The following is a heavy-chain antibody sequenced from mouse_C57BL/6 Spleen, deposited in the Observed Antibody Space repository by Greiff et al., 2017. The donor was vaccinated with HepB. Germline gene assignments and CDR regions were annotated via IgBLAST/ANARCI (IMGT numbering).Heavy chain of an antibody. V-gene: IGHV1-61*01. CDR1: GYTFTSYW. D-gene: IGHD2-4*01. CDR3: ARRGGLGDWFAY. Sequence: QVQLQQPGAELVRPGSSVKLSCKASGYTFTSYWMDWVKQRPGQGLEWIGNIYPSDSETHYNQKFKDKATLTVDKSSSTAYMQLSSLPSEDSAVYYCARRGGLGDWFAYWGQGTLVTVSA. CDR2: IYPSDSET. J-gene: IGHJ3*01.